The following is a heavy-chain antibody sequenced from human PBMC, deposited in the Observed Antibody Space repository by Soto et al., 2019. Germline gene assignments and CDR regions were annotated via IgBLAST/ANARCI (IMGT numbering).Heavy chain of an antibody. J-gene: IGHJ6*02. V-gene: IGHV5-51*01. CDR2: IFPGDSDT. Sequence: PGESLKISCKGSGYSFTSYWIGWVRQMPGKGLEWMGVIFPGDSDTRYSPSFQGQVTISADKSSSTAFLEWSTLKASDSAMYYCARQRNAYYGMAVWGQGTTVTVSS. CDR1: GYSFTSYW. CDR3: ARQRNAYYGMAV.